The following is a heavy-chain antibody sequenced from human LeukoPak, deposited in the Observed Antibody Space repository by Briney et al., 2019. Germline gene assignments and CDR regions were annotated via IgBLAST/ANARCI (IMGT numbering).Heavy chain of an antibody. Sequence: PSETLSLTCTVSGGSINNLFWTWIRHPPGKGLEWIGYFSYSGGTTYNPSLKSRVTISIDTSKNQFSLNLNSVTAADTAVYYCAREGPLGKYYDYWGPGTLVTVSS. J-gene: IGHJ4*02. V-gene: IGHV4-59*01. D-gene: IGHD3-16*01. CDR2: FSYSGGT. CDR3: AREGPLGKYYDY. CDR1: GGSINNLF.